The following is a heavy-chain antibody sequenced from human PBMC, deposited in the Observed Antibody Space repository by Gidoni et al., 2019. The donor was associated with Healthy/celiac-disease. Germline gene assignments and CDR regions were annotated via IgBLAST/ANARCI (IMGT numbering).Heavy chain of an antibody. V-gene: IGHV4-59*08. J-gene: IGHJ4*02. CDR2: TYYSGST. CDR1: GGSISSYY. Sequence: QVQLQESGPGLVKPSGTLSLTCTVSGGSISSYYWTWIRSPQGKGLEWIVYTYYSGSTNYNPSLKSRVTISVDTSKNQFSLKLSSVTAADTAVYYCARHEYSGSYQGYFDYWGQGTLVTVSS. CDR3: ARHEYSGSYQGYFDY. D-gene: IGHD1-26*01.